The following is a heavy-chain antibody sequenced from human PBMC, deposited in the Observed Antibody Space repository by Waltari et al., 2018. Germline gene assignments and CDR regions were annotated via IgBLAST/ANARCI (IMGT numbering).Heavy chain of an antibody. V-gene: IGHV1-69*05. J-gene: IGHJ4*02. CDR2: IIPIFGTA. D-gene: IGHD3-22*01. CDR3: ARAYHSAHSSGYPLFDY. Sequence: VSCKASGGTFSSYAISWVRQAPGQGLEWMGGIIPIFGTANYAQKFQGRVTITTDESTSTAYMELSSLRSEDTAVYYCARAYHSAHSSGYPLFDYWGQGTLVTVSS. CDR1: GGTFSSYA.